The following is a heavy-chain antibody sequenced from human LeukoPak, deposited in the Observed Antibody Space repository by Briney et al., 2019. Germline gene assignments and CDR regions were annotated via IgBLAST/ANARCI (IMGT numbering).Heavy chain of an antibody. D-gene: IGHD2-15*01. CDR2: ISSSSSYI. J-gene: IGHJ4*02. CDR1: GFTFSSYA. CDR3: ARAVVVAALDY. Sequence: PGGSLRLSCAASGFTFSSYAMHWVRQAPGKGLEWVSSISSSSSYIYYADSVKGRFTISRDNAKNSLYLQMNSLRAEDTAVYYCARAVVVAALDYWGQGTLVTVSS. V-gene: IGHV3-21*01.